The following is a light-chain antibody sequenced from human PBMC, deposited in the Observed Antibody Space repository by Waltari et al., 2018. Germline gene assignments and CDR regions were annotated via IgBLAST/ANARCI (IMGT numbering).Light chain of an antibody. Sequence: QSALTQPASVSGSPGQSITISCTGSSSDVGGDDSVSWYQDHPGQAPKVIIYDVNNRPSGVSDRFSGSKSGNTASLTISGLQAEDEANYYCSSQSGNNVVKFGGGTKLTVL. CDR2: DVN. J-gene: IGLJ2*01. CDR3: SSQSGNNVVK. CDR1: SSDVGGDDS. V-gene: IGLV2-14*03.